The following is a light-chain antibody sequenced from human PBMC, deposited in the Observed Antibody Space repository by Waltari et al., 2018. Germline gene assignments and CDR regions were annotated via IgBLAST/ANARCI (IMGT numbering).Light chain of an antibody. J-gene: IGLJ3*02. CDR3: AAWDDSLNGWV. CDR2: DND. CDR1: SSNIGSKT. Sequence: QSVLTQPPSASGTPGQRVTISCSGSSSNIGSKTVNWYQQLPGPAPKLLIYDNDPRPSGVPDRFSGSKSGTSASLAISGLQSEDEADYYCAAWDDSLNGWVFGGGTKLTVL. V-gene: IGLV1-44*01.